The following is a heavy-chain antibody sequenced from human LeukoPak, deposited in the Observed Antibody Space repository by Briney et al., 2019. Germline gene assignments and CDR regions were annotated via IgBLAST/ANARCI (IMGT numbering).Heavy chain of an antibody. Sequence: GGSLRLSCAASGFTFSSYWMSWIRQAPGKGLEWVSYISSSGSTIYYADSVKGRFTISRDNAKNSLYLQMNSLRAEDTAVYYCARDRGTYYYYMDVWGKGTTVTVSS. J-gene: IGHJ6*03. V-gene: IGHV3-11*04. CDR1: GFTFSSYW. CDR2: ISSSGSTI. CDR3: ARDRGTYYYYMDV.